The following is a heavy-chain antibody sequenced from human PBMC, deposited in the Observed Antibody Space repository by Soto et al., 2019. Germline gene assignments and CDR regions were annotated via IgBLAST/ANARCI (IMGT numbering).Heavy chain of an antibody. CDR2: IYYSGST. Sequence: PSETLSLTCTVSGGSISSYYWSWIRQPPGKGLEWIGYIYYSGSTNYNPSLKSRVTISVDTSKNQFSLKLSSVTAADTAVYYCARALIYGSGSYYSRTLYYYYGMDVWGQGTTVTVSS. D-gene: IGHD3-10*01. J-gene: IGHJ6*02. CDR1: GGSISSYY. V-gene: IGHV4-59*01. CDR3: ARALIYGSGSYYSRTLYYYYGMDV.